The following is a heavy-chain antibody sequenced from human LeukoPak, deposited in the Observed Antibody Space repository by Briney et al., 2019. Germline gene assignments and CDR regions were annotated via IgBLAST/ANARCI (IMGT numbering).Heavy chain of an antibody. V-gene: IGHV1-69*05. CDR3: AREGGTYSSSSRWFDP. CDR2: IIPIFGTA. J-gene: IGHJ5*02. CDR1: GGTFSSYA. D-gene: IGHD6-13*01. Sequence: GASVKVSCKASGGTFSSYAISWVRQAPGQGLEWMGGIIPIFGTANYAQKFQGRVTITTDESTSTAYMELSSLRSEDTAVYYCAREGGTYSSSSRWFDPWGQGTLVTVSS.